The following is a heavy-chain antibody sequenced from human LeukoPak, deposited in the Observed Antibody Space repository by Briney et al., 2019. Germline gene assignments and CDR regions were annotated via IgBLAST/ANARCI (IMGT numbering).Heavy chain of an antibody. CDR3: ARSFYYYDTSGSVPSFDY. D-gene: IGHD3-22*01. CDR1: GGSFSDYY. J-gene: IGHJ4*02. V-gene: IGHV4-34*01. CDR2: INQSGST. Sequence: PSETLSLTCVVYGGSFSDYYWSWIRQPPGKGLEWIGEINQSGSTNNNPSLKSRVIISLDTSKNQFSLKLNSVTAADTAVYYCARSFYYYDTSGSVPSFDYWGQGTLVTVSS.